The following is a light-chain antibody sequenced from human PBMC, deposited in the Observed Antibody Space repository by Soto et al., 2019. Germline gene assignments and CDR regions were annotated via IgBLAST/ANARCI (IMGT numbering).Light chain of an antibody. V-gene: IGKV3-20*01. CDR2: GAS. Sequence: EIVLTQSPDILSLSPGDRATLSCRASQSVSSDFLVWYQQKPGQAPRLLIYGASNRATGIPERFSGSGSGTDFTLTISRLEPQDSAMYYCQQYVISVTFGQGTRLEIK. CDR1: QSVSSDF. J-gene: IGKJ5*01. CDR3: QQYVISVT.